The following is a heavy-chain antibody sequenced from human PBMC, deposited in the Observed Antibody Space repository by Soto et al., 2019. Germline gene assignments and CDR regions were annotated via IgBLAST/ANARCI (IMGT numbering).Heavy chain of an antibody. CDR3: LKYCSSTTCYSYYAMDV. V-gene: IGHV3-23*01. CDR1: GFTLGSNA. CDR2: ISKSGEAT. D-gene: IGHD2-2*01. J-gene: IGHJ6*02. Sequence: GGSLRLSCAASGFTLGSNAMGWVRQAPGKGLEWVSAISKSGEATYYADSVKGRFTISRDSSKNTLYLQMNSLRADDTAVYYCLKYCSSTTCYSYYAMDVWGQGTTVTVSS.